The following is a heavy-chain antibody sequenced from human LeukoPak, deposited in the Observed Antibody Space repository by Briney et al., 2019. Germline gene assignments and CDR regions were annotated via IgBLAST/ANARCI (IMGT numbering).Heavy chain of an antibody. D-gene: IGHD3-9*01. CDR2: IYTSGST. Sequence: PSETLSLTCTVSGGSISSGSYYWSWIRQPAGKGLEWIGRIYTSGSTNYNPSLKSRVTISVDTSKNQFSLKLSSVTAADTAVYYCAREGYDILTGYYTNWFDPWGQGTLVTVSS. CDR1: GGSISSGSYY. CDR3: AREGYDILTGYYTNWFDP. J-gene: IGHJ5*02. V-gene: IGHV4-61*02.